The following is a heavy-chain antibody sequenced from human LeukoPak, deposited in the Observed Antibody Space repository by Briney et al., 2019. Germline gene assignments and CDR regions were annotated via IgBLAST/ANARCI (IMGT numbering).Heavy chain of an antibody. CDR3: AKGGHDFWSGTDFDY. Sequence: GGSLGLSCAATGFTFNNYAMIWVRQAPGKGLEWVSAISGNGLSTFYADSVKGRFTISRDNSKNTLSLQMNRLRAEDTAVYYCAKGGHDFWSGTDFDYWGQGTLVTVSS. V-gene: IGHV3-23*01. CDR2: ISGNGLST. CDR1: GFTFNNYA. J-gene: IGHJ4*02. D-gene: IGHD3-3*01.